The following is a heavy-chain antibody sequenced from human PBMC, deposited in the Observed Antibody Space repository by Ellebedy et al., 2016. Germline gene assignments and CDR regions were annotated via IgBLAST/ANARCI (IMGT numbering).Heavy chain of an antibody. Sequence: SETLSLTCAVYGGSFSGYYWSWIRQPPGKGLEWIGEINHSGSTNYNPSLKSRVTISVDTSKNQFSLKLSSVTAADTAVYYCARIAYCGGDCFPVDYWGQGTLVTVSS. CDR1: GGSFSGYY. D-gene: IGHD2-21*02. CDR2: INHSGST. CDR3: ARIAYCGGDCFPVDY. V-gene: IGHV4-34*01. J-gene: IGHJ4*02.